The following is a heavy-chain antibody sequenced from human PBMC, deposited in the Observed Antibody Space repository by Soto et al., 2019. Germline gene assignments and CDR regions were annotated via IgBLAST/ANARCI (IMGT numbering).Heavy chain of an antibody. CDR3: ARAGVAAFDQ. CDR2: ISSSSGHI. Sequence: GGSLRLSCVTSGFTFSTYSMKWVRQAPGRGLEWVSSISSSSGHIYFAGSVKGRLTISRDNAKNSMYLQMDSLRVEDTAVYYCARAGVAAFDQWGRGTLVTVSS. V-gene: IGHV3-21*01. D-gene: IGHD6-13*01. J-gene: IGHJ4*02. CDR1: GFTFSTYS.